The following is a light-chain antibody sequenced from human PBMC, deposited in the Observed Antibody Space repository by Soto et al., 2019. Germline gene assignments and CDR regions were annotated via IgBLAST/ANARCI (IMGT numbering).Light chain of an antibody. CDR3: SSYGSTSTRYV. CDR2: EVS. J-gene: IGLJ1*01. Sequence: QSVLTQPASVSGSPGQSITISCTGTSSDVGGYNYVSWYQQHPGKAPKLMIYEVSNRPSGVSNRFSGSKSGNTASLTISGLQADDEDDYFCSSYGSTSTRYVFGTGTKATV. CDR1: SSDVGGYNY. V-gene: IGLV2-14*01.